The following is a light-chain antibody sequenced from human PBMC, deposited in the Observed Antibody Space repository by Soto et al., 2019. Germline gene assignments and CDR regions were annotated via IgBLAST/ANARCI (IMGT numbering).Light chain of an antibody. CDR1: QDISSW. J-gene: IGKJ2*01. CDR2: AAS. Sequence: DIQMTQSPSSVSASVGDRVTITCRASQDISSWLAWYQQKPGKAPKLLIYAASSLQSGVPSRFSGSGSGTDXTXTXTSXXXXDFATYYCQQANSFPRTFGQGTKLEIK. V-gene: IGKV1-12*01. CDR3: QQANSFPRT.